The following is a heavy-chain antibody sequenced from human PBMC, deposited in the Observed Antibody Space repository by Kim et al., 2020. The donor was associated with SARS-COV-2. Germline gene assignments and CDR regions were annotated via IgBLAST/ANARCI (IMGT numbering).Heavy chain of an antibody. J-gene: IGHJ4*02. CDR3: ARTTTGGDYFDY. D-gene: IGHD4-17*01. Sequence: NYNPSLKSRVTISGDTSKNQFSLKLSSVTAADTAVYYCARTTTGGDYFDYWGQGTLVTVSS. V-gene: IGHV4-59*01.